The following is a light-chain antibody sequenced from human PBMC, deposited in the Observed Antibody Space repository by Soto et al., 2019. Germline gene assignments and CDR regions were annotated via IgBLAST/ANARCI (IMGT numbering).Light chain of an antibody. J-gene: IGKJ4*01. CDR2: KAS. V-gene: IGKV1-5*03. CDR3: QQYNDYPLT. Sequence: DIQMTQSPSTLSASVGDRVTIACRASQSISSWLAWFQQKPGKAPNLLIYKASRLESGVPSRFSGSGSGTEFTLTISSLHPDAFASYYCQQYNDYPLTFGGGTKVEIK. CDR1: QSISSW.